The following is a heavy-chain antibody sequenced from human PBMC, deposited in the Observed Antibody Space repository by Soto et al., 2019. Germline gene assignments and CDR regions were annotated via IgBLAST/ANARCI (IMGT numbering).Heavy chain of an antibody. J-gene: IGHJ4*02. CDR1: GGSFSGYY. D-gene: IGHD3-22*01. Sequence: QVQLQQWGAGLLKPSETLSLTCAVYGGSFSGYYWSWIRQPPGKGLEWIGEINHSGSTNYNPSLKSRVTISVDTSKNQFSLKLSSVTAADTAVYYCARVPYYYDSSGYRLTPFDYWGQGTLVTVSS. CDR2: INHSGST. V-gene: IGHV4-34*01. CDR3: ARVPYYYDSSGYRLTPFDY.